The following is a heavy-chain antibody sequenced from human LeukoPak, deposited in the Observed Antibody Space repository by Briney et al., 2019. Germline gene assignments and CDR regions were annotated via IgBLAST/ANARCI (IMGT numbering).Heavy chain of an antibody. CDR3: ARGSIYYDDSSAYFDY. Sequence: SETLSLTCSVYGGSFSGYFWTYIRQPPGKGLEWIGEINHRGSTSYNPSLKSRVTISRDTSKNQFSLRLTSVTAADTAVYYCARGSIYYDDSSAYFDYWGQGSLVTVSS. J-gene: IGHJ4*02. CDR1: GGSFSGYF. V-gene: IGHV4-34*01. CDR2: INHRGST. D-gene: IGHD3-22*01.